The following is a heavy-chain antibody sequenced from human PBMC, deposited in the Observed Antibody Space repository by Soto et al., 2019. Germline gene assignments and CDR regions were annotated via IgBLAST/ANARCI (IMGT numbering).Heavy chain of an antibody. V-gene: IGHV4-30-4*01. J-gene: IGHJ4*02. D-gene: IGHD1-26*01. CDR2: IFSSGTT. CDR1: GDATSGGKQE. Sequence: TSESLSLRCTVSGDATSGGKQEGGWVRQPPGKGLEWIGYIFSSGTTYYNPSLKSRLTMSLDASQNQFSLKLNSLTDADTAVYYCARAWEHLYLAYWGQGALVTVS. CDR3: ARAWEHLYLAY.